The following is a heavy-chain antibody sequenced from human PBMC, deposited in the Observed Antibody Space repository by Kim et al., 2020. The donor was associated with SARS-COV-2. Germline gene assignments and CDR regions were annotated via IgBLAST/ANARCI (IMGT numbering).Heavy chain of an antibody. Sequence: SETLSLTCTVSGYSISSGYYWGWIRQPPGKGLEWIGSIYHSGSTYYNPSLKSRVTISVDTSKNQFSLKLSSVTAADTAVYYCARGPPLITKIVVVYFDY. J-gene: IGHJ4*01. CDR3: ARGPPLITKIVVVYFDY. CDR1: GYSISSGYY. CDR2: IYHSGST. V-gene: IGHV4-38-2*02. D-gene: IGHD3-22*01.